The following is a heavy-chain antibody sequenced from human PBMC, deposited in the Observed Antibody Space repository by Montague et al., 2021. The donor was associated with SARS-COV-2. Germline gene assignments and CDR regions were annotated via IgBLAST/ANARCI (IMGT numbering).Heavy chain of an antibody. Sequence: TLSLTCIVSGGSISSDDSYWTWIRQHPGKGLEWIGYISYSGRTSYNVSLKSRLTISADTSDNQFSLKLTSMTAADTAVYYCARMYVPAHGTSAASYSGYGGRGTPVTVSS. CDR1: GGSISSDDSY. D-gene: IGHD6-13*01. CDR2: ISYSGRT. CDR3: ARMYVPAHGTSAASYSGY. J-gene: IGHJ4*02. V-gene: IGHV4-31*03.